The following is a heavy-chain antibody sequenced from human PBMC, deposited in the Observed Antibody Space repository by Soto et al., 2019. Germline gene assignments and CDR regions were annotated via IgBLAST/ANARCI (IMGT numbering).Heavy chain of an antibody. V-gene: IGHV4-59*01. CDR1: GGSISSGY. CDR3: TGAYYDVSGYSLDP. Sequence: PSETLSLTCSVSGGSISSGYWTWIRQPPGKGLEWIGYIYYGGSINYNPSLKSRVIISVDTAKNQFSLRLSSVSAADTAVYYCTGAYYDVSGYSLDPWAQRTSVTVSS. D-gene: IGHD3-22*01. J-gene: IGHJ5*02. CDR2: IYYGGSI.